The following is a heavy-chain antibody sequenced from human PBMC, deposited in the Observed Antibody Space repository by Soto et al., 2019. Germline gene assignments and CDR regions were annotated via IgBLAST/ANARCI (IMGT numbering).Heavy chain of an antibody. D-gene: IGHD2-15*01. CDR1: GFTFSNAW. CDR2: IKSKTDGGTT. V-gene: IGHV3-15*01. J-gene: IGHJ3*02. Sequence: PGGSLRLSCAASGFTFSNAWMSWVRQAPGKGLEWVGRIKSKTDGGTTDYAAPVKGRFTISRDDSKNTLYLQMNSLKTEDAAVYYCTTELWLLDAFDIWGQGTMVTVSS. CDR3: TTELWLLDAFDI.